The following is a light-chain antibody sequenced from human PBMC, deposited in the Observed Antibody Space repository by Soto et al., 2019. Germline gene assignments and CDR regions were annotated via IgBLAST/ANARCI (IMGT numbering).Light chain of an antibody. V-gene: IGKV3-20*01. CDR2: GVF. CDR1: QSVKSNY. Sequence: ETVLTQSPGTVSLSPGERATLSCRTSQSVKSNYLAWYQQKPGQAPRLLIYGVFNRATGIPDRFSGSGSGTAVTLTISGLEPEDSAVYYCQHYDGSPRTFGQGTKLEIK. CDR3: QHYDGSPRT. J-gene: IGKJ2*01.